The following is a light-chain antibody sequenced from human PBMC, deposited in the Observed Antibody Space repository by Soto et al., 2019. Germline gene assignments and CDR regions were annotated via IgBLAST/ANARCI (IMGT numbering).Light chain of an antibody. V-gene: IGKV3-20*01. Sequence: EIVLTQSPGTLSLSPGERATLSCRASQSVSSTYLAWYQQKPGQAPRLVIHGASSRATGLPDRFSGSGSGTDFTLSISRLEPEDFAVYYCQQYGSLSWTFGQGTKVEIK. CDR2: GAS. J-gene: IGKJ1*01. CDR3: QQYGSLSWT. CDR1: QSVSSTY.